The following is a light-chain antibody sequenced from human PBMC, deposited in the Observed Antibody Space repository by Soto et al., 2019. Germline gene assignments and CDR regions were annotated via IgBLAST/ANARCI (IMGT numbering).Light chain of an antibody. CDR3: QQYDNLPLT. J-gene: IGKJ4*01. V-gene: IGKV1-33*01. Sequence: DLQITQSLPTLSACAGYRVTITFQSSQDICNFLSWYQQKPGKVPKLLIFDASNLETGVPSRFSGSGSGTDFTFTVSSLQPEEIATYYCQQYDNLPLTFGRGTKVDIK. CDR2: DAS. CDR1: QDICNF.